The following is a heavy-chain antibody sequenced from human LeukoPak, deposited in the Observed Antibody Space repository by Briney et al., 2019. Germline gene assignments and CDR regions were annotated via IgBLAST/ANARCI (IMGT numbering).Heavy chain of an antibody. CDR3: AKAKDRGWYLKNAFDI. Sequence: PGGSLRLSCAASGFTFSDYYMSWIRQAPGKGLEWVSAISGSGGSTYYADSVKGRFTISRDNSKNTLYLQMNSLRAEDTAVYYCAKAKDRGWYLKNAFDIWGQGTMVTVSS. CDR2: ISGSGGST. D-gene: IGHD6-19*01. J-gene: IGHJ3*02. CDR1: GFTFSDYY. V-gene: IGHV3-23*01.